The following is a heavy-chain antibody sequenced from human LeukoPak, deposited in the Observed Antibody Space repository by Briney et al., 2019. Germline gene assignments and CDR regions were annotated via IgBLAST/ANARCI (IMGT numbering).Heavy chain of an antibody. D-gene: IGHD1-7*01. J-gene: IGHJ6*03. Sequence: SETLSLTCTVSGGSISSGSYYWSWIRQPAGKGLEWIGRIYTSGSTNYNPSLKSRVTISVDTSKNQFSLKLSSVTAADTAVYYCARAIELGTTVGPWGYYYYMDVWGKGTTVTVSS. V-gene: IGHV4-61*02. CDR2: IYTSGST. CDR3: ARAIELGTTVGPWGYYYYMDV. CDR1: GGSISSGSYY.